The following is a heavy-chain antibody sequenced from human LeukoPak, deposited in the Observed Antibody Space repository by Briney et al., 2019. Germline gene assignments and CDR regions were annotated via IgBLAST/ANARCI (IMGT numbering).Heavy chain of an antibody. CDR1: GYTFTGYY. D-gene: IGHD3-9*01. CDR3: ARSRGDILTGYYKPFDY. V-gene: IGHV1-2*02. J-gene: IGHJ4*02. CDR2: INPNSGGS. Sequence: ASVKVSCKASGYTFTGYYMHWVRQAPGQGLEWMGWINPNSGGSNYAQKFQGRVTMTRDTSISTAYMELSRLRSDGTAVYYCARSRGDILTGYYKPFDYWGQGTLVTVSS.